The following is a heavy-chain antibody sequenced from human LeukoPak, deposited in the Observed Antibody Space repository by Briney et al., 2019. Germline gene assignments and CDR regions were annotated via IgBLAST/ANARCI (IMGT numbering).Heavy chain of an antibody. CDR3: AKALGAVCGTGCSSRYFDC. D-gene: IGHD2-21*02. Sequence: GGSLRLSCAASGFTFSNYAMSWVRQAPGKGLEWVSIISGSGDSAYSADSMKGRFTISRDNSKNTLYLQMNTLRAEDTAVYYCAKALGAVCGTGCSSRYFDCWGQGTLVTVSS. V-gene: IGHV3-23*01. CDR1: GFTFSNYA. J-gene: IGHJ4*02. CDR2: ISGSGDSA.